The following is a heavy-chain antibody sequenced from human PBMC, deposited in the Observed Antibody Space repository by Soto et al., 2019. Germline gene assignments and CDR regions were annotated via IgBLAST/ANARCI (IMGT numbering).Heavy chain of an antibody. CDR1: GFTVSSDY. CDR3: ARRRSRFGDAFDI. J-gene: IGHJ3*02. D-gene: IGHD3-10*01. CDR2: IYSGGST. V-gene: IGHV3-66*04. Sequence: GALRLSCAASGFTVSSDYMSWVRQAPGKGLEWVSVIYSGGSTYYADSVKGRFTISRDNSKNTLYLQMNSLRAEDTAVYYCARRRSRFGDAFDIWGQGTMVTVSS.